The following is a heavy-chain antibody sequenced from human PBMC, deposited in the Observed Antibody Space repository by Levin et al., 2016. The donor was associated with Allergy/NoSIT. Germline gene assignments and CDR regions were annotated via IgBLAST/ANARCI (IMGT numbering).Heavy chain of an antibody. J-gene: IGHJ3*02. CDR3: ARENVLGSYLAFDI. CDR1: GFTFSSYW. Sequence: GESLKISCAASGFTFSSYWMSWVRQAPGKGLEWVANIKQDGSEKYYVDSVKGRFTISRDNAKNSLYLQMNSLRAEDTAVYYCARENVLGSYLAFDIWGQGTMVTVSS. D-gene: IGHD3-10*01. V-gene: IGHV3-7*01. CDR2: IKQDGSEK.